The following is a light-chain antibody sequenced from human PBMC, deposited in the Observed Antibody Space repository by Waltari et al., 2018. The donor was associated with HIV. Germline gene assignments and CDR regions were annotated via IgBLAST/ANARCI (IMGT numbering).Light chain of an antibody. CDR3: QQGDSFPPT. CDR1: QGIGSW. J-gene: IGKJ4*01. Sequence: DIQTTQPPSSGSASVGHRLTTTCRASQGIGSWLAWYQHKPGKAPNLLIYAASSLQSGVPARFSGGGSGTEFSLTISSLQPEDVAIYYCQQGDSFPPTFGGGTKVEI. CDR2: AAS. V-gene: IGKV1-12*01.